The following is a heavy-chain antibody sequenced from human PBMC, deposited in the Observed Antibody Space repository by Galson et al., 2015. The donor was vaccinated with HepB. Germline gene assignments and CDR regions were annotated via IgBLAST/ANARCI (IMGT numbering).Heavy chain of an antibody. J-gene: IGHJ6*02. CDR3: ARDSSSSWYEIYYGMGV. CDR2: INAGNGNT. CDR1: GYTFISYA. Sequence: SVKVSCKASGYTFISYAMHWVRQAPGQRLEWMGWINAGNGNTKYSQKFQGRVTITRDTSASTAYMELSSLRSEDTAVYYCARDSSSSWYEIYYGMGVWGQGTTVIVSS. V-gene: IGHV1-3*01. D-gene: IGHD6-13*01.